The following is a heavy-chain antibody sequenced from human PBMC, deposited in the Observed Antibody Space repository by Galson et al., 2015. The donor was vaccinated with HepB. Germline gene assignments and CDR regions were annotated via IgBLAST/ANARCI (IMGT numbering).Heavy chain of an antibody. D-gene: IGHD3-10*01. J-gene: IGHJ5*02. CDR3: ARSPPLGLLWFGEAHNWFDP. CDR1: GYSFTSYW. V-gene: IGHV5-51*03. Sequence: QSGAEVKKPGESLKISCKGSGYSFTSYWIGWVRQMPGKGLEWMGIIYPGDSDTRYSPSFQGQVTISADKSISTAYLQWSSLKAADTAVYYCARSPPLGLLWFGEAHNWFDPWGQGTLVTVSS. CDR2: IYPGDSDT.